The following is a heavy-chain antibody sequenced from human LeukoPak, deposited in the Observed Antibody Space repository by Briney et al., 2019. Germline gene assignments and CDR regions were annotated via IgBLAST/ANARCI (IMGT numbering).Heavy chain of an antibody. V-gene: IGHV3-30*18. Sequence: GGSLRLSCAASGFTFSSYGMHWVRQAPGKGLEWVAVISYDGSNKYYADSVKGRFTISRDNSKNTLYLQMNSLRAEDTAVYYCAKGGYYDSSGYYLFDYWGQGTLVTVSS. CDR2: ISYDGSNK. D-gene: IGHD3-22*01. CDR1: GFTFSSYG. J-gene: IGHJ4*02. CDR3: AKGGYYDSSGYYLFDY.